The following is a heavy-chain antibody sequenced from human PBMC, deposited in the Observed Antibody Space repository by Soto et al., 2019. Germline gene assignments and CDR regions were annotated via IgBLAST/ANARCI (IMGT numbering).Heavy chain of an antibody. V-gene: IGHV5-10-1*01. CDR2: IDPSDSYT. J-gene: IGHJ6*02. CDR3: ARQDYYYYGMDV. CDR1: GYSFTSYW. Sequence: ESLKISCKGSGYSFTSYWNSWVRQMPGKGLEWMGRIDPSDSYTNYSPSFQGHVTISADKSISTAYLQWSSLKASDTAMYYCARQDYYYYGMDVWGQGTTVTVSS.